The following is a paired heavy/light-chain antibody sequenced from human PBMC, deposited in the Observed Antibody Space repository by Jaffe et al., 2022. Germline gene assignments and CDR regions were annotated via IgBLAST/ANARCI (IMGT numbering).Heavy chain of an antibody. V-gene: IGHV4-38-2*01. CDR2: MYVNGQI. CDR1: GYSISSGHY. Sequence: QVQLQESGPGLVKPSETLSLTCAVSGYSISSGHYWGWIRQPPGKGLEWIGSMYVNGQINSNPSLKSRVTISADPSKNQFFLNVFSLTAADTAVYYCARHRVAGCNSIKCDKYWFDFWGRGTLVTVSS. D-gene: IGHD2-2*01. J-gene: IGHJ5*01. CDR3: ARHRVAGCNSIKCDKYWFDF.
Light chain of an antibody. CDR2: DAS. CDR1: QSVSSN. V-gene: IGKV3-15*01. J-gene: IGKJ4*01. Sequence: EIVMTQSPGTLSVSPGERATLSCRASQSVSSNLAWYQHKPGQAPRLLMYDASTRATGIPARFSGSGSGTEFTLTIDSLQSEDFAVYYCQQYDTWPLLTFGGGSEVEIK. CDR3: QQYDTWPLLT.